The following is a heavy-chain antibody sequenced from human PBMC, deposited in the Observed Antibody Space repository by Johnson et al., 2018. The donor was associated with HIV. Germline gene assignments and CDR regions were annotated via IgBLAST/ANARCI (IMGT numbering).Heavy chain of an antibody. CDR3: ARSGYCTTSSCTDDAFDI. Sequence: VQLVESGGGVVQPGRSLRLSCAASGFTFSSNPMHWVRQAPGKGLEWVSAISGSGGSTFYADSVKGRFTISRDNSKNTLYLQMNSLRAEDTAVYYCARSGYCTTSSCTDDAFDIWGQGTMVTVSS. V-gene: IGHV3-23*04. CDR1: GFTFSSNP. D-gene: IGHD2-2*01. CDR2: ISGSGGST. J-gene: IGHJ3*02.